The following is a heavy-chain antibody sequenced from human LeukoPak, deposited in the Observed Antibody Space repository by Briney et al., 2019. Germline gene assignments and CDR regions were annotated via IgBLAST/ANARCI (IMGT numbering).Heavy chain of an antibody. CDR3: ASYYYDSSGYYYYGMDV. CDR1: GFTFSSYS. D-gene: IGHD3-22*01. J-gene: IGHJ6*02. Sequence: GGSLRLSCAASGFTFSSYSVNWVRQAPGKGLEWVSYISSSSSTIYYADSVKGRFTISRDNAKNSLYLQMNSLRDEDTAVYYCASYYYDSSGYYYYGMDVWGQGTTVTVSS. V-gene: IGHV3-48*02. CDR2: ISSSSSTI.